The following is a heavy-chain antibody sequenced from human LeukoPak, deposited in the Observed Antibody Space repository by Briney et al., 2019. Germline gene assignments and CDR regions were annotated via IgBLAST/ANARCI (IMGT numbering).Heavy chain of an antibody. D-gene: IGHD3-9*01. CDR1: GFIFSNYA. Sequence: GGSLRLSCAASGFIFSNYAMSWVRQAPGKGLEWVSAIGGRDSGTYYADSVRGRFTVSRDDPKNTLYLQMNTLRAEDTAVYYCAKWGDYDILTGYYDSDYWGQGALVTVSS. CDR3: AKWGDYDILTGYYDSDY. V-gene: IGHV3-23*01. J-gene: IGHJ4*02. CDR2: IGGRDSGT.